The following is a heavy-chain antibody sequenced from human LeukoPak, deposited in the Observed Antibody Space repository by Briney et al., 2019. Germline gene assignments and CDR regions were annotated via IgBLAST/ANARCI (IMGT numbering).Heavy chain of an antibody. V-gene: IGHV3-23*01. D-gene: IGHD3-22*01. CDR1: GITLSNYG. Sequence: GGSLRLSCAVSGITLSNYGMSSVRQAPGKGLEWVEGIRDSGGRTNYADSVKGRFTISRDNPKNTLYLQMNSLRAEDTAVYFCAKRGVVIRVILVGFHKEANYFDSWGQGALVTVSS. CDR3: AKRGVVIRVILVGFHKEANYFDS. CDR2: IRDSGGRT. J-gene: IGHJ4*02.